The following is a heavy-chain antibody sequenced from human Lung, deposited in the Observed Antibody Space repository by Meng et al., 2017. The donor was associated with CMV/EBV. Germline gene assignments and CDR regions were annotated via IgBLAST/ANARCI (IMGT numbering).Heavy chain of an antibody. V-gene: IGHV3-21*01. CDR1: GFTFTSDA. CDR3: ARSPSLHDTIKE. D-gene: IGHD4-11*01. J-gene: IGHJ4*02. Sequence: GGLLRSSCAASGFTFTSDAMSWVPQAPGKGLKWDSSITSSSTFIYNADSLRGRFTISRDDAKNSLNLQKNSLRAEDTAVYFGARSPSLHDTIKEWGQGTLVTVSS. CDR2: ITSSSTFI.